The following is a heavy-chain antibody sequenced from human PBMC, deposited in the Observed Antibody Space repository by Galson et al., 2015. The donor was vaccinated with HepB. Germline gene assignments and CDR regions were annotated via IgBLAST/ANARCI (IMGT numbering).Heavy chain of an antibody. D-gene: IGHD2-15*01. CDR2: ISYDGSNK. J-gene: IGHJ5*02. CDR3: ARALHGGDIVASWFDP. V-gene: IGHV3-30*04. CDR1: GFTFSSYA. Sequence: SLRLSCAASGFTFSSYAMHWVRQAPGKGLEWVAVISYDGSNKYYADSVKGRFTISRDNSKNTLYLQMNSLRAEDTAVYYCARALHGGDIVASWFDPWGQGTLVTFSS.